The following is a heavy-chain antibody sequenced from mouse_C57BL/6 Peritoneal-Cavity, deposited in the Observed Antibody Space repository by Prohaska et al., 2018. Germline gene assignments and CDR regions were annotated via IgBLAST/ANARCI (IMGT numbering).Heavy chain of an antibody. CDR1: GYTFTSYD. J-gene: IGHJ1*03. CDR2: IYPRDGST. V-gene: IGHV1-85*01. CDR3: ARRGGGYFDG. Sequence: SVKLSCKASGYTFTSYDINWVKQRPVQGLEWIGWIYPRDGSTKYNEKFKGKDTLNLDTAASTGYKELQSLTSEDFAVYCWARRGGGYFDGWGTGTTVTVSS.